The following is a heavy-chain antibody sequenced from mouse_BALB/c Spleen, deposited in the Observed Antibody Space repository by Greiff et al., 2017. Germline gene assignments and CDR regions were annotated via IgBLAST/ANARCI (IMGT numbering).Heavy chain of an antibody. Sequence: VKLMESGPGLVAPSQSLSITCTVSGFSLTSYGVHWVRQPPGKGLEWLGVIWAGGSTNYNSALMSRLSISKDNSKSQVFLKMNSLQTDDTAMYYCARESTMITVFAYWGQGTLVTVSA. CDR1: GFSLTSYG. D-gene: IGHD2-4*01. CDR3: ARESTMITVFAY. V-gene: IGHV2-9*02. CDR2: IWAGGST. J-gene: IGHJ3*01.